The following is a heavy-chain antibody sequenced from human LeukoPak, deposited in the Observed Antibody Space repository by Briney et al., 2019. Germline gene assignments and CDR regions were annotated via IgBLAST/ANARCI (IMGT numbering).Heavy chain of an antibody. J-gene: IGHJ4*02. V-gene: IGHV3-7*03. CDR2: IKKDGSEK. Sequence: GGSLRLSCEASGFIFSSYLMSWVRQAPGKGLEWLAHIKKDGSEKYYVDSVLGRFTISRDNAKNLLYLQMNSLRAEDTAVYFCARDRGLRYLDSFDGWGQGTLVTVSS. CDR1: GFIFSSYL. CDR3: ARDRGLRYLDSFDG. D-gene: IGHD3-9*01.